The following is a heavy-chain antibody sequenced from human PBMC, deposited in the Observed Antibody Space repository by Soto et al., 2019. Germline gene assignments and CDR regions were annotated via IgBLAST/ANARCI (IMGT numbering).Heavy chain of an antibody. CDR2: IWYDGSSK. CDR1: GFTFSSYG. J-gene: IGHJ6*02. Sequence: PGGSLRLSCAASGFTFSSYGMHWVRQAPGKGLEWVAVIWYDGSSKYYADSVKGRFTISRDNSKNTLYLQMNSLRVEDTAVYYFARDIKYSSTSTSRYYYYGMDVWGQGTTVTVSS. CDR3: ARDIKYSSTSTSRYYYYGMDV. V-gene: IGHV3-33*01. D-gene: IGHD6-6*01.